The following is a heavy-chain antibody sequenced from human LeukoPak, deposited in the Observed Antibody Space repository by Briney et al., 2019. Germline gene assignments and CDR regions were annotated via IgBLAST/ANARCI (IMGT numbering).Heavy chain of an antibody. V-gene: IGHV3-33*01. Sequence: GRSLRLSCAASGFTFSSYGMHWVRRAPGKGLEWVAVIWYDGSNKYYADSVKGRFTISRDNSKNTLYLQMNSLRAEDTAVYYCARESYCSGGSCSAFDYWGQGTLVTVSS. CDR3: ARESYCSGGSCSAFDY. CDR2: IWYDGSNK. J-gene: IGHJ4*02. CDR1: GFTFSSYG. D-gene: IGHD2-15*01.